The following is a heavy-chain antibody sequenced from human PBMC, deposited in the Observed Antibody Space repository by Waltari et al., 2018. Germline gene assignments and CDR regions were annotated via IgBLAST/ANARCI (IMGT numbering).Heavy chain of an antibody. J-gene: IGHJ4*02. V-gene: IGHV3-20*04. CDR3: VREVFGSGWRESYFFDY. CDR2: INWSGART. D-gene: IGHD6-19*01. CDR1: GFTFNDYG. Sequence: EVQLVESGGGMVRSGGSLRLSCAASGFTFNDYGMSWVRQVPGKGLEWVSGINWSGARTSYADSVMGRFTVSRDNAMNSLYLEMSSLRAEDTALYYCVREVFGSGWRESYFFDYWGQGTLVTVSS.